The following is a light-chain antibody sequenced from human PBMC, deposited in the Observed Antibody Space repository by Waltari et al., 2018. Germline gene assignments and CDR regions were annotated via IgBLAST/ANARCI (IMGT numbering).Light chain of an antibody. CDR3: QHYVSLPAT. J-gene: IGKJ1*01. CDR2: GAS. CDR1: QSVGRT. Sequence: IVLTQSPGTLSLSPGERATLSCRASQSVGRTLAWYQQKPGQAPRLLIYGASIRATGIPDRFSGGGSGTDFSLGINRLEPEDFAVNYCQHYVSLPATFGQGTKVEIK. V-gene: IGKV3-20*01.